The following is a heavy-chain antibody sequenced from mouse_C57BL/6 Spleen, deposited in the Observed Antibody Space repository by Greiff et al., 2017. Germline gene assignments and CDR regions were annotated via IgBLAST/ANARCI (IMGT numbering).Heavy chain of an antibody. D-gene: IGHD3-3*01. J-gene: IGHJ4*01. CDR3: ARQGRAMDY. CDR2: INPNNGGT. CDR1: GYTFPDYH. Sequence: VQLQQSGPELVKPGASVKIPCKASGYTFPDYHMDWVKQSHGKSLEWIGDINPNNGGTIYNQKFKGKATLTVDKSSSTAYMELRSLTSADTAVYYCARQGRAMDYWGQGTSVTVSS. V-gene: IGHV1-18*01.